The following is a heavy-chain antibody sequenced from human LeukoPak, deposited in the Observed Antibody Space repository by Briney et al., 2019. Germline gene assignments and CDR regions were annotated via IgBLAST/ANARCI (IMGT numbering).Heavy chain of an antibody. CDR2: INAGNGNT. Sequence: ASVKVSCKASQYAFTDYAVHWVRQAPGQRLEWMGWINAGNGNTKYSQKFQGRVTITRDTSASTAYMELSSLRSEDTAVYYCARVSDSTSHYDYWGQGTLVTDSS. D-gene: IGHD1-26*01. J-gene: IGHJ4*02. V-gene: IGHV1-3*01. CDR3: ARVSDSTSHYDY. CDR1: QYAFTDYA.